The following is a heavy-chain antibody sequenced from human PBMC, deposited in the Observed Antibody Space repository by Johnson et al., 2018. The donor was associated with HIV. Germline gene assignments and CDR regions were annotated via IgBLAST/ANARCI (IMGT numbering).Heavy chain of an antibody. V-gene: IGHV3-30*18. Sequence: QVQLVESGGGAVQPGRSLRLSCAASGFPFSSYGMHWVRQAPGKGLEWVAVISFDGSDKYYADSVKGRFTISRDNSKNTLYLQMNSLRIDDTGVYYCAKDLGAAERNPEVFDLWGQGTMVTVSS. CDR1: GFPFSSYG. CDR2: ISFDGSDK. D-gene: IGHD1-1*01. J-gene: IGHJ3*01. CDR3: AKDLGAAERNPEVFDL.